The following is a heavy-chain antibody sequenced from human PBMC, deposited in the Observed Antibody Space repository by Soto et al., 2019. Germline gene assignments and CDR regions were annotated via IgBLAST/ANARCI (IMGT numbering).Heavy chain of an antibody. CDR1: GITVGSRA. CDR3: AKKVNSGPGSQYFDY. J-gene: IGHJ4*02. Sequence: EVQLLESGGDLIQPGGSLRLSCVASGITVGSRAMSWVRQAPGEGLEWVSTITDTGGDAKYADSVRGRFTISRDNSKKTLYLQMNSLRAEDTAIYYCAKKVNSGPGSQYFDYWGQGTLVTVSS. V-gene: IGHV3-23*01. D-gene: IGHD3-10*01. CDR2: ITDTGGDA.